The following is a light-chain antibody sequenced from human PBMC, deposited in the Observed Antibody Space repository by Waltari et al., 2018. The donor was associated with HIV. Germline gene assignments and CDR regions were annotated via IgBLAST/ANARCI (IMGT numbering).Light chain of an antibody. CDR3: QSYDSGSSGLV. CDR2: ANN. V-gene: IGLV1-40*01. J-gene: IGLJ2*01. Sequence: QSLLTQPPSVSGAPGQRVTISCTGSSSNIGAGYAVHWYHQVPGTAPKLVIYANNNRASGVPDRFSGSLAITGLQAEDEGTYYCQSYDSGSSGLVFGGGTKLTVL. CDR1: SSNIGAGYA.